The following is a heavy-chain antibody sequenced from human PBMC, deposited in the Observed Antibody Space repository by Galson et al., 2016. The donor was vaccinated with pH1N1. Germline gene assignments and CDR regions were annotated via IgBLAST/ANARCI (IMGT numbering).Heavy chain of an antibody. J-gene: IGHJ2*01. CDR3: AQDKLTTPVGGFLDL. CDR1: GFTFSNFP. CDR2: ISGTSLSK. V-gene: IGHV3-23*01. D-gene: IGHD1-26*01. Sequence: SLRLSCAASGFTFSNFPMFWVRQAPGKGLEWVSSISGTSLSKYYADSVKGRFSISRDNSKNTLYLQMNSLRAEDPAVYYGAQDKLTTPVGGFLDLWGRGTLVTVSS.